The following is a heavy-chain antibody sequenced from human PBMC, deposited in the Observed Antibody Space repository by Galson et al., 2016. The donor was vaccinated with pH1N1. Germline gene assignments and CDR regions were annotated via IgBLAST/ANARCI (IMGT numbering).Heavy chain of an antibody. D-gene: IGHD1-26*01. CDR1: GYTFTEYY. CDR3: ARAPMGFTLYYCDY. V-gene: IGHV1-2*06. CDR2: INSKTGRT. J-gene: IGHJ4*02. Sequence: SVKVSCKASGYTFTEYYIHWVRQVPGQGLEWMGRINSKTGRTDYAQSFQGRVTMTRDTSISAAYMDLNRLRSDDTAVYYCARAPMGFTLYYCDYWGQGTLVTVSS.